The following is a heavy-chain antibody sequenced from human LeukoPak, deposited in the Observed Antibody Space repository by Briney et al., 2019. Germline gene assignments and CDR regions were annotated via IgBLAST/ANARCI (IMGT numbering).Heavy chain of an antibody. J-gene: IGHJ4*02. V-gene: IGHV3-30-3*01. CDR2: ISYDGSNK. CDR1: GFTFSSYA. Sequence: PGRSLRLSCAASGFTFSSYAMHWVRQAPGKGLEWVAVISYDGSNKYYADSVKGRFTISRDNSKNTLYLQMNSLRAEDTAVYYCAREGLEFIVDYWGQGTLVTVSS. D-gene: IGHD1-26*01. CDR3: AREGLEFIVDY.